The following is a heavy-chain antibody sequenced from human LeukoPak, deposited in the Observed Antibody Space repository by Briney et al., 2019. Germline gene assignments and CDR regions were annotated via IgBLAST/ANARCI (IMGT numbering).Heavy chain of an antibody. CDR3: ATGGRYSSSDY. CDR2: MKRDGSEI. D-gene: IGHD6-19*01. J-gene: IGHJ4*02. V-gene: IGHV3-7*01. CDR1: GFTFSTYW. Sequence: GGSLRLSCSASGFTFSTYWMSWVRQAPGKGLEWVANMKRDGSEIYYVDSVKGRFTISRDNAKNSLFLQMNSLRAEDTAVYYCATGGRYSSSDYWGQGTLVTVSS.